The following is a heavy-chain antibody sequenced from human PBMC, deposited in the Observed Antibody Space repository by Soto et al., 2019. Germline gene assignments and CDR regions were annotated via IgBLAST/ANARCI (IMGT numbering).Heavy chain of an antibody. CDR1: GGSVSSGGYY. CDR3: ARWHCSGGSCYGMDV. D-gene: IGHD2-15*01. J-gene: IGHJ6*02. CDR2: IYYSGST. V-gene: IGHV4-31*03. Sequence: SETLSLTCTVSGGSVSSGGYYWSWIRQHPGKGLEWIGYIYYSGSTYYNPSLKSRVTISVDTSKNQFSLKLSSVTAADTAVYYCARWHCSGGSCYGMDVWGQGTTVTVSS.